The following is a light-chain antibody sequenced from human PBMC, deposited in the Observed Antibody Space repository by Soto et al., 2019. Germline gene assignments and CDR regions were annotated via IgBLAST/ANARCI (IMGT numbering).Light chain of an antibody. J-gene: IGKJ2*01. CDR2: DAS. Sequence: EIVLTQSPATLSLSPGERATLSCRASQSVSSYLAWYQQKPGQAPRLLIYDASNRATGIPARFSGSGSGTDFTLTISRLDPEYVAVYYCHQRSTWPRTFGQGTKLEIK. CDR1: QSVSSY. V-gene: IGKV3-11*01. CDR3: HQRSTWPRT.